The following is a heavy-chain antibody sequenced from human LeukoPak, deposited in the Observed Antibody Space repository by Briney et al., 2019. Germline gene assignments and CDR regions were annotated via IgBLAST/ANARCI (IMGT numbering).Heavy chain of an antibody. Sequence: SETLSLTCTVYGGSFSGYYWSWIRQPPGKGLEWIGEIHHSGTTNYNPSLKSRVTISLDTSKNQISLKVSSVTAADTAVYYCARGGSYPTSNDYWGQGTLVTVSS. J-gene: IGHJ4*02. D-gene: IGHD1-26*01. CDR3: ARGGSYPTSNDY. CDR2: IHHSGTT. V-gene: IGHV4-34*01. CDR1: GGSFSGYY.